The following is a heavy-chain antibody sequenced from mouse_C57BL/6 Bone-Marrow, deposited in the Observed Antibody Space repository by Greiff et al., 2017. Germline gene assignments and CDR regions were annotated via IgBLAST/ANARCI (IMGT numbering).Heavy chain of an antibody. J-gene: IGHJ4*01. CDR2: NYIGNGYT. Sequence: LMGPGSSVKMSCKTSGYTFTSYGINWVKQRPGQGLEWIGYNYIGNGYTEYNEKFKGKATLTSDTSSSTAYMQLSSLTSEDSAIYFCARSPPWDEAMDYWGQGTSVTVSS. V-gene: IGHV1-58*01. CDR1: GYTFTSYG. CDR3: ARSPPWDEAMDY. D-gene: IGHD4-1*01.